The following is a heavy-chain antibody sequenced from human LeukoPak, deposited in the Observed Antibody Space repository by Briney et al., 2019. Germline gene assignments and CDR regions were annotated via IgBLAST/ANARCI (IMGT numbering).Heavy chain of an antibody. D-gene: IGHD3-10*01. CDR1: GGTFSSYA. V-gene: IGHV1-69*13. Sequence: SVKVSCKASGGTFSSYAISWVRQAPGQGLEWMGEIIPIFGTANYAQKFQGRVTITADESTSTAYLDLSSLISDDTAVYYCARDAHYGSGSSFDYWGQGTLVTVSS. J-gene: IGHJ4*02. CDR2: IIPIFGTA. CDR3: ARDAHYGSGSSFDY.